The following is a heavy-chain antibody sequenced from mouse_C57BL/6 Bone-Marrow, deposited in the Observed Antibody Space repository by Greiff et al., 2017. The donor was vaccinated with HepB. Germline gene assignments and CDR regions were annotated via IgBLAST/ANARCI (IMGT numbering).Heavy chain of an antibody. Sequence: VQLKESGPGLVQPSQSLSITCTVSGFSLTSYGVHWVRQPPGKGLEWLGVIWSGGSTDYNAAFISRLSNSTDNSKSQVFCKMNSLQADDTAIYYCAKISTFAYWGQGTLVTVSA. CDR3: AKISTFAY. D-gene: IGHD5-1*01. CDR2: IWSGGST. J-gene: IGHJ3*01. CDR1: GFSLTSYG. V-gene: IGHV2-4*01.